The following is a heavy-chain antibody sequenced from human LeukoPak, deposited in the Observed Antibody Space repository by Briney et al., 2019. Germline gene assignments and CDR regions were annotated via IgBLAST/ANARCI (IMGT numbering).Heavy chain of an antibody. CDR1: GSTFSGYW. CDR3: ARGPNSNWSGLDF. Sequence: GGSMSLSCTASGSTFSGYWMHWARQLPGKGRVWVSRISPTGSTTSYADSVKGRFTVSRDNAKNTLYLQVNNLRAQHTAVYSCARGPNSNWSGLDFWGQGTLLTVSS. CDR2: ISPTGSTT. V-gene: IGHV3-74*01. J-gene: IGHJ4*02. D-gene: IGHD6-6*01.